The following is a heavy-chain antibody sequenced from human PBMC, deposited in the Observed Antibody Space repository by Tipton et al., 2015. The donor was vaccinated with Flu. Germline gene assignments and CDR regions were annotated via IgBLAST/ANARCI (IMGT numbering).Heavy chain of an antibody. J-gene: IGHJ4*02. D-gene: IGHD3-10*01. CDR3: TRHANYGSGSPYYFDH. CDR2: IFHSGDT. CDR1: GYFISSGYY. V-gene: IGHV4-38-2*01. Sequence: TLSLTCDVSGYFISSGYYWGWIRQPPGKGLEWIGSIFHSGDTLYIPSLKRRVTVSVDTLKNQFSLKVTSVTAADTALYYCTRHANYGSGSPYYFDHWGQGSLVTVSS.